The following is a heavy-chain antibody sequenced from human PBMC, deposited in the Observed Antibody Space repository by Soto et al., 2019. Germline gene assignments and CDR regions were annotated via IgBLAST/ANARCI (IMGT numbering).Heavy chain of an antibody. V-gene: IGHV1-69*13. Sequence: GASVKVSCKASGGTFSSYAISWVRQAPGQGLEWMGGIIPIFGTANYAQKFQGRVTITADESTSTAYMELSSLRSEDTAVYYCARTEPERAATVTYEGGGLYYFDYWGQGTLVTVSS. CDR1: GGTFSSYA. CDR3: ARTEPERAATVTYEGGGLYYFDY. J-gene: IGHJ4*02. D-gene: IGHD4-17*01. CDR2: IIPIFGTA.